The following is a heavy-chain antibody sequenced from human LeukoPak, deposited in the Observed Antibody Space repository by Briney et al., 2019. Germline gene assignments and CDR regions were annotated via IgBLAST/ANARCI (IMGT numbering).Heavy chain of an antibody. Sequence: SEILSLTCAVYGGSFSGYYWSWIRQPPGKGLEWIGEINHSGSTNYNPSLKSRVTISVDTSKNQFSLKLSSVTAADTAVYYCARHYVFVYGGSSFDYWGQGTLVTVSS. J-gene: IGHJ4*02. CDR1: GGSFSGYY. CDR2: INHSGST. CDR3: ARHYVFVYGGSSFDY. V-gene: IGHV4-34*01. D-gene: IGHD2-8*01.